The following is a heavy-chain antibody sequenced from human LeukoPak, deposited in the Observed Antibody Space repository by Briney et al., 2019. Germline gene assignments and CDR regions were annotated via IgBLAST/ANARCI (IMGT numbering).Heavy chain of an antibody. Sequence: GSLRLSCAASGFTFSSYWMHWVRQAPGKGLVWVSRINIDGSSTTYADSVKGRFTISRNNAKNTLYLQMNSLRAEDTAVYYCARDPVLDDYGGNSPYWGQGTLVTVSS. J-gene: IGHJ4*02. CDR2: INIDGSST. V-gene: IGHV3-74*01. D-gene: IGHD4-23*01. CDR1: GFTFSSYW. CDR3: ARDPVLDDYGGNSPY.